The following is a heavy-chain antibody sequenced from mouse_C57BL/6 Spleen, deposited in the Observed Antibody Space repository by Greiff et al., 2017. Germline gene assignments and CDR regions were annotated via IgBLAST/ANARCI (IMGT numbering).Heavy chain of an antibody. D-gene: IGHD1-1*01. V-gene: IGHV5-17*01. CDR1: GFTFSDYG. J-gene: IGHJ2*01. CDR3: ARTTGVATGDY. Sequence: EVKLVESGGGLVKPGGSLKLSCAASGFTFSDYGMHWVRQAPEKGLEWVAYLSSGSSPIYYAATVKGRFTISRDNAKNTLFLQMTSLRSEDTAMYYCARTTGVATGDYWGQGTTLTVSS. CDR2: LSSGSSPI.